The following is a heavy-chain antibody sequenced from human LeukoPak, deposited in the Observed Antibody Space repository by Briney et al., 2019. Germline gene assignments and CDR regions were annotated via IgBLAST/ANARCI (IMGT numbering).Heavy chain of an antibody. J-gene: IGHJ3*02. Sequence: GASVKVSFKASGYTFTGYYMHWVRQAPGQGLEWMGWINPNSGGTNYTQKFQGRVTMTRDTSISTAYMELSRLRSDDTAVYYCARGRKAVVTPRKASAFDIWGQGTMVTVSS. CDR3: ARGRKAVVTPRKASAFDI. CDR1: GYTFTGYY. D-gene: IGHD4-23*01. V-gene: IGHV1-2*02. CDR2: INPNSGGT.